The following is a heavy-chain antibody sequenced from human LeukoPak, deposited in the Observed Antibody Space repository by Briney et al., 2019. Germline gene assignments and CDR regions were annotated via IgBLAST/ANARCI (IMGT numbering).Heavy chain of an antibody. Sequence: GASVKVSCKASGYTFSSYDINWVRQAAGQGLEWMGWMNPNSANTGYAQKFQGRVTMTMNTSISTAYMELSSLRSEDTAVYYCARTRGPGSDYWGQGTLVTVSS. CDR3: ARTRGPGSDY. D-gene: IGHD3-10*01. J-gene: IGHJ4*02. V-gene: IGHV1-8*01. CDR2: MNPNSANT. CDR1: GYTFSSYD.